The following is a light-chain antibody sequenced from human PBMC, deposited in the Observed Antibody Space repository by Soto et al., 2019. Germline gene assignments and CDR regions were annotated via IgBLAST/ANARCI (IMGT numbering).Light chain of an antibody. J-gene: IGLJ3*02. CDR2: LEGSGSY. V-gene: IGLV4-60*02. CDR3: ETWDSNTRV. Sequence: QPVLTQSSSASASLGSSVKLTCTLSSGHSSYIIAWHQQQPGKAPRYLMKLEGSGSYNKGSGVPDRFSGSSSGADRYLTISNLQFEDEADYYCETWDSNTRVFGGGTEHTVL. CDR1: SGHSSYI.